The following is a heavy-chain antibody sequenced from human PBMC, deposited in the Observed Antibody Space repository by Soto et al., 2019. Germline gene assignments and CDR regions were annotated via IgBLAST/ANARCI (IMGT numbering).Heavy chain of an antibody. D-gene: IGHD3-10*01. CDR3: ARGAPRGIIHDFDY. J-gene: IGHJ4*02. V-gene: IGHV4-38-2*01. CDR1: TFSLSKEYY. CDR2: IHQSGSP. Sequence: SETLSLTCAVSTFSLSKEYYWGWIRQPTGKGLEWIGSIHQSGSPYYNPSLKSRLTISSDKSKKQFSLRLSSVTAADTAVYYCARGAPRGIIHDFDYWGQGSLVTVSS.